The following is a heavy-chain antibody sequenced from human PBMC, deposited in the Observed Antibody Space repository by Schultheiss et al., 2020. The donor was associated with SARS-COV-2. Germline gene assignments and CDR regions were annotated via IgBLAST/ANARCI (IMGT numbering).Heavy chain of an antibody. D-gene: IGHD6-13*01. V-gene: IGHV4-30-4*01. Sequence: SETLSLTCTVSGGSISSGDYYWSWIRQPPGKGLEWIGYIYYSGSTYYNPSLKSRVTISVDTSKNQFSLKLSSVTAADTAVYYCARGPIGAAGNWDFDYWGQGTLLTVSS. CDR1: GGSISSGDYY. J-gene: IGHJ4*02. CDR2: IYYSGST. CDR3: ARGPIGAAGNWDFDY.